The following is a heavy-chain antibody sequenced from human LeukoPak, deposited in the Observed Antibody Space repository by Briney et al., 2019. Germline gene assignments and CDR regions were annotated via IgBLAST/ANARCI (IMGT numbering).Heavy chain of an antibody. Sequence: SETLSLTCTVSGGSISSGSYYWSWIRQPAGKGLEWIGRIYISGSTNYNLSLKSRVTISEDTSKNQFSLKLTSVTAADTAVYYCARSTVTSFSYYYMDVWGKGTTVTVSS. J-gene: IGHJ6*03. V-gene: IGHV4-61*02. CDR2: IYISGST. CDR3: ARSTVTSFSYYYMDV. D-gene: IGHD2/OR15-2a*01. CDR1: GGSISSGSYY.